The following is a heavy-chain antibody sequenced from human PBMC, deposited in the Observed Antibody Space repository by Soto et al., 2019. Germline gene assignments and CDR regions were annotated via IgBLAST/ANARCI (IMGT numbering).Heavy chain of an antibody. V-gene: IGHV3-23*01. J-gene: IGHJ4*02. Sequence: GGSLRLSCAASGFTFSSYAMSWVRQAPGKGLEWVSAISGSGGSTYYAYSVKGRFTISRDNSKNTLYLHMNSLRAEDTAVYYCAKDGPESESYGNYWGQGTLVTVSS. CDR2: ISGSGGST. D-gene: IGHD4-17*01. CDR3: AKDGPESESYGNY. CDR1: GFTFSSYA.